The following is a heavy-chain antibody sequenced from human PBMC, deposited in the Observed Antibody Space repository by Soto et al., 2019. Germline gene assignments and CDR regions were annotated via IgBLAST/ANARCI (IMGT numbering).Heavy chain of an antibody. CDR3: ARDMVAAAGRTYYYYYGMDV. Sequence: SETLSLTCTVSGGSISSYYWSLIRQPPGKGLEWIGYIYYSGSTNYNPSLKSRVTISVDTSKNQFSLKLSSVTAADTAVYYCARDMVAAAGRTYYYYYGMDVWGQGTTVTVSS. J-gene: IGHJ6*02. V-gene: IGHV4-59*01. CDR1: GGSISSYY. CDR2: IYYSGST. D-gene: IGHD6-13*01.